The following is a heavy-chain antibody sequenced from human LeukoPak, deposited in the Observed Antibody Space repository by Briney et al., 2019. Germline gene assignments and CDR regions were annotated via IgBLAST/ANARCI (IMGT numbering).Heavy chain of an antibody. J-gene: IGHJ4*02. CDR2: ISYDGSNK. V-gene: IGHV3-30*04. Sequence: QAGGCLRLSCAASGVTFSSYAMHWVRQAPGKGLEWVAVISYDGSNKYYADSVKGRFTISRDNSKNTLYLQMSSLRAEDTAVYYCARDTAMVLDYWGQGTLVTVSS. CDR3: ARDTAMVLDY. CDR1: GVTFSSYA. D-gene: IGHD5-18*01.